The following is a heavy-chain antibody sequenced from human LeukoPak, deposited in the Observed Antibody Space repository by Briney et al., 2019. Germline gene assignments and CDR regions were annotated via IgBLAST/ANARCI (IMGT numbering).Heavy chain of an antibody. V-gene: IGHV3-21*01. J-gene: IGHJ4*02. Sequence: MTGGSLRLSCAASGFSFSSYSMNWVRQAPGKGLEWVAAISTTSGNIYYADSVKGRFTISRDNAKNSLYLQMNSLRVEDTALYYCARRAPSHDFDDWGQGTLVTVSS. CDR1: GFSFSSYS. CDR2: ISTTSGNI. CDR3: ARRAPSHDFDD.